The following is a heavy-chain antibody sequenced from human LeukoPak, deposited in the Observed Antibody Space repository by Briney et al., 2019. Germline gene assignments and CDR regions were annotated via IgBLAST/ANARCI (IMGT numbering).Heavy chain of an antibody. CDR2: ISGSGGST. CDR1: GFTFSSYA. D-gene: IGHD3-10*01. Sequence: GGSLRLSCVASGFTFSSYAMNWVRQAPGKGLEWVSSISGSGGSTYYADSVKGRFTISRDNSQNTLYLQMNSLRAEDTALYYCAKSPGIYYPYYFDYWGQGTLVTVSS. J-gene: IGHJ4*02. V-gene: IGHV3-23*01. CDR3: AKSPGIYYPYYFDY.